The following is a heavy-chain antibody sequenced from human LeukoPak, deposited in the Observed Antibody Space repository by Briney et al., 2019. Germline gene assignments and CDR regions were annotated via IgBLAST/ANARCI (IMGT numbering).Heavy chain of an antibody. CDR3: ARDQKDYYGSSDI. J-gene: IGHJ3*02. Sequence: SVKVSCKASGGTFSSYAISWVRQAPGQGLEWMGGIIPIFGTANYAQKFQGRVTITADESTSTAYMELCSLRSEDTAVYYCARDQKDYYGSSDIWGQGTMVTVSS. CDR2: IIPIFGTA. D-gene: IGHD3-10*01. V-gene: IGHV1-69*13. CDR1: GGTFSSYA.